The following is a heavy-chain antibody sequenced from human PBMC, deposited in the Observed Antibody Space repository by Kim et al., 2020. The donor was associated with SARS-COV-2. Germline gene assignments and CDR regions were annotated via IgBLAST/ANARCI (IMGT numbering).Heavy chain of an antibody. V-gene: IGHV4-34*01. D-gene: IGHD3-10*01. J-gene: IGHJ4*02. CDR3: ARGRSITMVRGVRDY. Sequence: PSLKSRVTISVDTSKNQFCLKLSAVTAADTAVYYCARGRSITMVRGVRDYWGQGTLVTVSS.